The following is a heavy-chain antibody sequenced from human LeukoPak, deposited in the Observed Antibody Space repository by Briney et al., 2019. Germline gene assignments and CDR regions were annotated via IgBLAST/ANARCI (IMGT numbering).Heavy chain of an antibody. Sequence: ASVKVSCKVSGGTFSSYAISWVRQAPGQGLEWMGGIIPIFGTANYAQKLQGRVTITSDQSTSTAYMELSSLRSEDTAVYYCAGTYYYGSGSLYYFDYWGQGTLVTVSS. CDR2: IIPIFGTA. CDR3: AGTYYYGSGSLYYFDY. J-gene: IGHJ4*02. D-gene: IGHD3-10*01. CDR1: GGTFSSYA. V-gene: IGHV1-69*13.